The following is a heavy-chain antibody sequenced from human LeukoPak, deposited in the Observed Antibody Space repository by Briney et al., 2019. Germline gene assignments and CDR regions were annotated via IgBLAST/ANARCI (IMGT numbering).Heavy chain of an antibody. CDR1: GYPFMNYG. D-gene: IGHD3-9*01. CDR3: ARDLGFGGYYDILTGYYDY. J-gene: IGHJ4*02. CDR2: INPNSGGT. V-gene: IGHV1-2*02. Sequence: ASVKVSCKASGYPFMNYGFQWVRQAPGQGLEWMGWINPNSGGTNYAQKFQGRVTMTRDTSITTAYMELSRLRSDDTAVYYCARDLGFGGYYDILTGYYDYWGQGTLVTVSS.